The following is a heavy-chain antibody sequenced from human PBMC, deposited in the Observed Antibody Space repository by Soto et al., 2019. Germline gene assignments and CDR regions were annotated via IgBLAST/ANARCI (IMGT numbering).Heavy chain of an antibody. CDR1: GFTFSNYN. Sequence: PGGSLRLSCAASGFTFSNYNMNWVRQAPGKGLEWVSSITSISSYIYYTDSVKGRFTISRDNAKNSLYLQMNSLRAEDTAVYYCARDFKQWLPFDYWGQGTLVTVSS. CDR2: ITSISSYI. V-gene: IGHV3-21*01. D-gene: IGHD6-19*01. CDR3: ARDFKQWLPFDY. J-gene: IGHJ4*02.